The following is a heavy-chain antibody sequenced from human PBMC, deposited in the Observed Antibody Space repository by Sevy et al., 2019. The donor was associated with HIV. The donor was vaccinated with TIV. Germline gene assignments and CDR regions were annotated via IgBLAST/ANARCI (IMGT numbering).Heavy chain of an antibody. CDR1: GFTFNKYD. CDR3: ATEGTGEQRAGFDF. CDR2: IGVRGDT. D-gene: IGHD7-27*01. V-gene: IGHV3-13*01. Sequence: GGSLRLSCAASGFTFNKYDMHWVRQPTGKGLEWLSGIGVRGDTHYPGAVKGRFTISREYAKNSLYLQMDDLRAGDTAVYYCATEGTGEQRAGFDFWGQGTLVTVSS. J-gene: IGHJ4*02.